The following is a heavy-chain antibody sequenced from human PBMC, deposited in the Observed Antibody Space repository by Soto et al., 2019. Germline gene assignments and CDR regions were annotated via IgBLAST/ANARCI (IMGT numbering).Heavy chain of an antibody. CDR3: ALRRVAYADF. CDR2: LYSGGNT. D-gene: IGHD2-2*01. V-gene: IGHV3-53*01. CDR1: EFTVTNNE. Sequence: GGSLRLSCAASEFTVTNNEMSWVRQAPGKGLEWVSILYSGGNTYYADSVEGRFTISRDGSKNTLYRHMNSLRAEDTAVYYCALRRVAYADFWGQGTRVTVSS. J-gene: IGHJ4*02.